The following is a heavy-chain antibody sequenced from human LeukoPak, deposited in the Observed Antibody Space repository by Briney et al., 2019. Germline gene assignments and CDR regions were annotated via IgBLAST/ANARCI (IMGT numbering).Heavy chain of an antibody. CDR2: IYPGDSDT. CDR1: GYNFTSYW. Sequence: GESLKISCKGSGYNFTSYWIGWVRQVPGKGLEWMGIIYPGDSDTRYSPSFQGQVTISADKSISTAYLQWSILKASDAAMYYCARRQDILTGYNFDYWGQGTLVTVSS. CDR3: ARRQDILTGYNFDY. D-gene: IGHD3-9*01. V-gene: IGHV5-51*01. J-gene: IGHJ4*02.